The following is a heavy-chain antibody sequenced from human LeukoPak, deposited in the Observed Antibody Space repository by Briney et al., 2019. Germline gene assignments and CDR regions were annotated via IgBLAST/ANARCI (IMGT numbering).Heavy chain of an antibody. J-gene: IGHJ4*02. Sequence: SETLSLTCAVYGGSLSGHYWTWIRQAPGKGLEWIGEITHTGSTNYNPSLKSRVTISVDTSKNQFSLKLTSVSAADTAVYHCARGRTGAAALDFWGPGTLVTVSS. CDR2: ITHTGST. CDR1: GGSLSGHY. CDR3: ARGRTGAAALDF. D-gene: IGHD2-2*01. V-gene: IGHV4-34*01.